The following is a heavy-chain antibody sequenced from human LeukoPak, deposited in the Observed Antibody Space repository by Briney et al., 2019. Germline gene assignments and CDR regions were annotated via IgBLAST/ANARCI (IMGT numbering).Heavy chain of an antibody. CDR3: ARNNGMDV. CDR1: GFTLSNHW. J-gene: IGHJ6*02. Sequence: GGSLRLSCAASGFTLSNHWMTWVRQVPGRGSEWVANVNRDGSETYYLDSVKGRFTISKDNAKNSLYLQMNSLRAEDTALYHCARNNGMDVWGQGTTVIVSS. V-gene: IGHV3-7*03. CDR2: VNRDGSET.